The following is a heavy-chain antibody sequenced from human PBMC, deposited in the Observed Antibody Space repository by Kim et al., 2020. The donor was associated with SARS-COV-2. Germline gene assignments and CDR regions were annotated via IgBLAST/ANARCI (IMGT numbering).Heavy chain of an antibody. CDR1: GYTFTSYD. J-gene: IGHJ6*02. V-gene: IGHV1-8*01. CDR2: MNPNSGNT. D-gene: IGHD5-18*01. Sequence: ASVKVSCKASGYTFTSYDINWVRQATGQGLEWMGWMNPNSGNTGYAQKFQGRVTMTRNTSISTAYMELSSLRSEDTAVYYCARVPIGDTAMFIFSFGLVGYYYGMDVWGQGTTVTVSS. CDR3: ARVPIGDTAMFIFSFGLVGYYYGMDV.